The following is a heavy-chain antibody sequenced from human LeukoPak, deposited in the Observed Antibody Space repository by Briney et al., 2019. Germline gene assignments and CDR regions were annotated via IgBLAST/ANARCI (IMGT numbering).Heavy chain of an antibody. CDR1: GLRFSVNW. V-gene: IGHV3-7*01. Sequence: PGGSLRLSCVTSGLRFSVNWLSWVRQAPGKGLEWVANMKYDGSEEYYVDSVKGRFTISRDNAKNSLYLQMNSLRAEDTAVYYCARLFLYAVTGTGRIDWYFDLWGRGTLVTVSS. D-gene: IGHD6-19*01. J-gene: IGHJ2*01. CDR2: MKYDGSEE. CDR3: ARLFLYAVTGTGRIDWYFDL.